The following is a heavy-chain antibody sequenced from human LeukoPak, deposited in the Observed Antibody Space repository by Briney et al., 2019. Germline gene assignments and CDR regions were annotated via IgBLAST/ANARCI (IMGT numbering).Heavy chain of an antibody. J-gene: IGHJ4*02. Sequence: PGGSLRLSCAASGFTFSSYAMSWVRQAPGKGLEWVSAISGSGGSTYYADSVKGRFTISRDNAKNTLYLQVNSLRAEDTAVYYCARDRGYTQDYWGQGTLVTVSS. D-gene: IGHD5-12*01. CDR1: GFTFSSYA. CDR3: ARDRGYTQDY. CDR2: ISGSGGST. V-gene: IGHV3-23*01.